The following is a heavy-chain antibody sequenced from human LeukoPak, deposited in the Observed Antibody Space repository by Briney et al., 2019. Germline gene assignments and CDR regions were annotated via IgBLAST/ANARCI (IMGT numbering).Heavy chain of an antibody. D-gene: IGHD5-18*01. V-gene: IGHV4-39*07. CDR2: IYYSGST. Sequence: SETLSLTCTVSGGSISSSSYYWGWIRQPPGKGLEWIGSIYYSGSTFYNPSLKSRVTISVDTSKNQFSLKLSSVTAADTAVYYCARGRRGYSYGYFYYYMDVWGKGTTVTVSS. CDR1: GGSISSSSYY. J-gene: IGHJ6*03. CDR3: ARGRRGYSYGYFYYYMDV.